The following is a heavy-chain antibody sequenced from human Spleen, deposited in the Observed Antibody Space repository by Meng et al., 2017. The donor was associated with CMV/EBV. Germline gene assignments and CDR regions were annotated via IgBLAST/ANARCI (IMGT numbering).Heavy chain of an antibody. D-gene: IGHD6-19*01. J-gene: IGHJ4*02. CDR2: IIPILGIA. V-gene: IGHV1-69*10. CDR3: AREVMAVASFDH. CDR1: GGTFSTYA. Sequence: QFHLVQLGAEAKKPGSSVRVSCKASGGTFSTYAINWVRQAPGQGLEWMGGIIPILGIAKIAQKFQGRVTITAGNSTGTVYMDLSSLRSDDTAVYYCAREVMAVASFDHWGQGTLVTVSS.